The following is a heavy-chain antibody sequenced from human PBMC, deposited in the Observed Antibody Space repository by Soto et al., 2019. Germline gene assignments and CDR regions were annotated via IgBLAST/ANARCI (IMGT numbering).Heavy chain of an antibody. Sequence: GGSLRLSCAASGFTFSSYAMHWVRQAPGKGLEWVAVISYDGSNKYYADSVKGRFTISRDNSKNTLYLQMNSLRAEDTAVYYCARVADYDYVWGSLKTWGQGTLVTVSS. CDR3: ARVADYDYVWGSLKT. CDR2: ISYDGSNK. V-gene: IGHV3-30-3*01. J-gene: IGHJ5*02. D-gene: IGHD3-16*01. CDR1: GFTFSSYA.